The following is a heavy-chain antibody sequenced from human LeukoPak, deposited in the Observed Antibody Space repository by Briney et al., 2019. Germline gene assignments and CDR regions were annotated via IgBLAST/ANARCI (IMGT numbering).Heavy chain of an antibody. CDR2: MSYDESTK. CDR1: GFSFNAYW. D-gene: IGHD3-10*01. CDR3: ARDDQSVTMGRGQVNYYYYGMDV. Sequence: GGSLRLSCAASGFSFNAYWMHWVRQAPGTGLGWVAVMSYDESTKYYADSVKGRFTISRDNPRNTLFLQMNSVRAEDTAVYCCARDDQSVTMGRGQVNYYYYGMDVWGQGTTVTVSS. J-gene: IGHJ6*02. V-gene: IGHV3-30*03.